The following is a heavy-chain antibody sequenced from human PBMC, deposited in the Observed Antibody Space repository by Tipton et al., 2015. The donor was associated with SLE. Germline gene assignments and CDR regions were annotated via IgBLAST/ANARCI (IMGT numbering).Heavy chain of an antibody. D-gene: IGHD6-19*01. CDR1: GFTFSSYE. J-gene: IGHJ4*02. Sequence: SLRLSCAASGFTFSSYEMNWVRQAPGKGLEWVSYISSSGSTIYYADSVKGRFTISRDNAKNSLYLQMNSLRAEDTAVYYCAGEGVAVSGTVLDHWGQGVLVTVSS. CDR2: ISSSGSTI. CDR3: AGEGVAVSGTVLDH. V-gene: IGHV3-48*03.